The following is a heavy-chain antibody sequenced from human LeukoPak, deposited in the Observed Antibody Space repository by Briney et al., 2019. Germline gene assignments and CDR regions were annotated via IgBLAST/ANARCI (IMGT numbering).Heavy chain of an antibody. V-gene: IGHV4-4*07. D-gene: IGHD2-15*01. Sequence: SETLSLTCTVSGGSISSYYWSWIRQLAGKGLEWIGRIYTSGSTNYNPSLKSRVTMSVDTSKNQFSLKLSSVTAADTAVYYCARGARVVVAASWFDPWGQGTLVTVSS. CDR2: IYTSGST. CDR3: ARGARVVVAASWFDP. CDR1: GGSISSYY. J-gene: IGHJ5*02.